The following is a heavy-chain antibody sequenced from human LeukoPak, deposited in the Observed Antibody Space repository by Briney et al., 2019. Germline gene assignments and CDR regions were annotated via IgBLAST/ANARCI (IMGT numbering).Heavy chain of an antibody. CDR3: ARGERWLQFYFDY. D-gene: IGHD5-24*01. Sequence: TSETLSLTCAVYGGSFSGYYWSWIRQPPGKGLEWIGEINHSGSTNYNPSLKSRVTISVDTSKNQFSLKLSSVTAADTAVYYCARGERWLQFYFDYWGQGTLVTVSS. CDR1: GGSFSGYY. CDR2: INHSGST. V-gene: IGHV4-34*01. J-gene: IGHJ4*02.